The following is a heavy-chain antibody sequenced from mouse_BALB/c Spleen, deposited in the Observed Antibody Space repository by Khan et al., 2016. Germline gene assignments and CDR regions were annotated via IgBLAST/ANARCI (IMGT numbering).Heavy chain of an antibody. D-gene: IGHD1-1*01. J-gene: IGHJ2*01. V-gene: IGHV3-2*02. CDR1: GYSITSDYA. Sequence: EVQLQESGPGLVKPSQSLSLTCTVTGYSITSDYAWNWIRQFPGNKLEWMGYISYSGSSTYTPSLKSRFSFTRDTSKNHFFLQFNSVDTEDTGTYYCARDYDGSSYFDYWGEGTTLTVSS. CDR3: ARDYDGSSYFDY. CDR2: ISYSGSS.